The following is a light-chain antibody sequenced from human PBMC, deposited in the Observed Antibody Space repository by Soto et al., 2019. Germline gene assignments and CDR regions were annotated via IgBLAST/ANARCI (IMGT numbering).Light chain of an antibody. CDR1: QNITSTY. Sequence: LTQSPGTVACCAGERASLSLRASQNITSTYLAWHQHKSGQAPRLLIFGVSSRATGIPDRFSGSGSGTDFILTISRLEPEDSAVYYSQQYGSSPTFGGGTKVDIK. J-gene: IGKJ4*01. CDR3: QQYGSSPT. V-gene: IGKV3-20*01. CDR2: GVS.